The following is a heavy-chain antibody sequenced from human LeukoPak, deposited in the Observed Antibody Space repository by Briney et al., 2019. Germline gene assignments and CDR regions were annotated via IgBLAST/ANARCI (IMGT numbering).Heavy chain of an antibody. Sequence: SGGSLRLSCAASGITFSSYWMSWVRQAQGKGLEWVANIKQDGSEKYYVDSVKGRFTISRDNAKKSLYLQMNSLRAEDTAVYYCASVAGPYYYYYYGMDVWGQGTTVTVSS. J-gene: IGHJ6*02. CDR3: ASVAGPYYYYYYGMDV. CDR2: IKQDGSEK. CDR1: GITFSSYW. V-gene: IGHV3-7*03. D-gene: IGHD6-19*01.